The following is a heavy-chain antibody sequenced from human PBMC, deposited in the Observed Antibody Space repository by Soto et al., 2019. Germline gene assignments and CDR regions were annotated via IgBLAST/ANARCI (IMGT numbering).Heavy chain of an antibody. CDR1: WGSVSSNTAT. CDR2: TYYRSNWNF. Sequence: PSPTLSLTCAISWGSVSSNTATWNWVRQSPSRGLEWLGRTYYRSNWNFDYALSVKSRITINPDTSKNQFSLQLNSLTPEDTAVYYCAGELDIHHGLGYWGPGTSVTVSS. D-gene: IGHD3-3*02. CDR3: AGELDIHHGLGY. V-gene: IGHV6-1*01. J-gene: IGHJ4*02.